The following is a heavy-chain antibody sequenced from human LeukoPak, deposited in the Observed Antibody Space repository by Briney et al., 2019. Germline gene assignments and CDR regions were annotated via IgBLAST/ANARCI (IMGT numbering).Heavy chain of an antibody. J-gene: IGHJ6*03. D-gene: IGHD1-26*01. CDR3: AKDDGGSYYIYYYYMDV. CDR1: GLTFSNYG. Sequence: GGSLRLSCAASGLTFSNYGMSWVRQAPGKGLEWVSAISGSGGNTYYADSVKGRFTISRDNSKNTLYLQMNSLRAEDTAVYYCAKDDGGSYYIYYYYMDVWGKGTTVTISS. V-gene: IGHV3-23*01. CDR2: ISGSGGNT.